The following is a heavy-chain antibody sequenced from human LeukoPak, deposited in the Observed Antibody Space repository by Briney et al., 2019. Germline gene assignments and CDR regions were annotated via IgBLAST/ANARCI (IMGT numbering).Heavy chain of an antibody. CDR1: GFTFKNHA. CDR2: ILASGGGDST. Sequence: GSLRLSCAASGFTFKNHAMSWVRQAPGKGLEWVSAILASGGGDSTYTADSMKGRFTISRDNSKNTLYLQMNSLTDEDTAVYYCAKKWGVGTTTLDYFDYWGQGTLVTVSS. J-gene: IGHJ4*02. CDR3: AKKWGVGTTTLDYFDY. D-gene: IGHD1-26*01. V-gene: IGHV3-23*01.